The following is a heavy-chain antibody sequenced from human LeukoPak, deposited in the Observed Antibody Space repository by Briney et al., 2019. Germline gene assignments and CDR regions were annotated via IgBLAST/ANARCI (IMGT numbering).Heavy chain of an antibody. CDR2: ISYDGSNK. V-gene: IGHV3-30*01. Sequence: LGRSLRLSCAASGFTFSSYAMHWVRQAPGKGLEWVAVISYDGSNKYYADSVKGRFTISRDNSKNTLYLQMNSLRAEDTAVYYCAGEGFYFDYWGQGTLVTVSS. CDR1: GFTFSSYA. J-gene: IGHJ4*02. CDR3: AGEGFYFDY.